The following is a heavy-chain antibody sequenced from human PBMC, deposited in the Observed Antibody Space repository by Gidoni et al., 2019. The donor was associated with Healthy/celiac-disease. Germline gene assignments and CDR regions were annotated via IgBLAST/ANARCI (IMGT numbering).Heavy chain of an antibody. D-gene: IGHD4-17*01. CDR2: ISSSSSYI. CDR1: GFTFSSYS. Sequence: EVQLVEYGGGLVKPGGSLRLSCAASGFTFSSYSMNWVRQAPGKGLEWFSSISSSSSYIYYADSVKGRFTISRDNAKNSLYLQMNSLRAEDTAVYYCARDPDYGDYYGWFDPWGQGTLVTVSS. J-gene: IGHJ5*02. CDR3: ARDPDYGDYYGWFDP. V-gene: IGHV3-21*01.